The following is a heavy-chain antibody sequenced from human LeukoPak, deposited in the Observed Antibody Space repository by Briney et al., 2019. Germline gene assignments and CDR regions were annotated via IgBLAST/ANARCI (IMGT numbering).Heavy chain of an antibody. CDR1: GFTFSNYF. Sequence: PGGSLRLSCSASGFTFSNYFMAWVRQAPGKGLVWVSDIDRDGSNTRYADSVKGRVTISRDNAENTLYLQITGLRAEDTALYYCTREGLIGSSDFWGQETLVTVSS. D-gene: IGHD3-22*01. J-gene: IGHJ4*02. CDR3: TREGLIGSSDF. V-gene: IGHV3-74*01. CDR2: IDRDGSNT.